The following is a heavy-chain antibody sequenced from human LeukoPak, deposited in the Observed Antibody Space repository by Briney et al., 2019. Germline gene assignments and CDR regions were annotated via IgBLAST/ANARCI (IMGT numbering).Heavy chain of an antibody. CDR1: GGSISSYY. CDR2: IYYSGST. CDR3: ARGSGYVSSMVRGVTGTYNWFDP. D-gene: IGHD3-10*01. J-gene: IGHJ5*02. Sequence: SETLSLTCTVSGGSISSYYWSWIRQPPGKGLEWIGYIYYSGSTNYNPSLKSRVTISVDTSKNQFSLKLSSVTAADTAVYYCARGSGYVSSMVRGVTGTYNWFDPWGQGTLVTVSS. V-gene: IGHV4-59*12.